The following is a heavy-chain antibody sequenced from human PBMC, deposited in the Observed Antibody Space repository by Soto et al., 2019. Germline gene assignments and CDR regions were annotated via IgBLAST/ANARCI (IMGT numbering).Heavy chain of an antibody. CDR3: ARHRWDDSTGFDY. CDR1: GGSISSGDYY. CDR2: IYYSGST. D-gene: IGHD3-16*02. J-gene: IGHJ4*02. V-gene: IGHV4-30-4*01. Sequence: PSETLSLTCTVSGGSISSGDYYWSWIRQPPGKGLEWIGYIYYSGSTYYNPSLKSRVTISVDTSKNQFSLKLSSVTAADTAVYYCARHRWDDSTGFDYWGQGNVGTVS.